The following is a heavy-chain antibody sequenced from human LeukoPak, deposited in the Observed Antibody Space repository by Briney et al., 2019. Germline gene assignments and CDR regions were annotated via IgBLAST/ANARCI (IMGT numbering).Heavy chain of an antibody. J-gene: IGHJ4*02. CDR1: GGSFSGYY. CDR3: ARAHDLDY. CDR2: INHSGST. Sequence: PSETLSLTCAVYGGSFSGYYWSWIRQPPGKGLEWIGEINHSGSTNYNPSLKSRVTISVDTSKNQFSLKPSSVTAADTAVYYCARAHDLDYWGQGTLVTVSS. V-gene: IGHV4-34*01. D-gene: IGHD3-3*01.